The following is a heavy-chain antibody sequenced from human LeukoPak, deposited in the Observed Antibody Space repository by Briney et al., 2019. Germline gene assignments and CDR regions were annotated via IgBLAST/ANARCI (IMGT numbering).Heavy chain of an antibody. CDR2: ISGGGGST. CDR1: GFIVSSNF. J-gene: IGHJ4*02. CDR3: AKADPLRYFDWLFAPYF. D-gene: IGHD3-9*01. V-gene: IGHV3-23*01. Sequence: TGGSLRLSCVVSGFIVSSNFMNWVRQAPGKGLEWVSTISGGGGSTFYADSVKGRFTISRDNSKNTLYLQMNSLRAEDTAVYYCAKADPLRYFDWLFAPYFWGQGTLVTVSS.